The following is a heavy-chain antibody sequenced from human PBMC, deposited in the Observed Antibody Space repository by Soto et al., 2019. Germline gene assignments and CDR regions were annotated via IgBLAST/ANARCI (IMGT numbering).Heavy chain of an antibody. CDR3: ASHSSHWPFFDF. D-gene: IGHD6-13*01. Sequence: SETLSLTCTVSGGTISSYYWSWIRQPPGKGLEWIGYIYYTGLSNSNPSLNSRVTMSVDTSKNQFSLKLSSVTAADTAVYYCASHSSHWPFFDFWGQGTLVTVSS. CDR1: GGTISSYY. CDR2: IYYTGLS. V-gene: IGHV4-59*01. J-gene: IGHJ4*02.